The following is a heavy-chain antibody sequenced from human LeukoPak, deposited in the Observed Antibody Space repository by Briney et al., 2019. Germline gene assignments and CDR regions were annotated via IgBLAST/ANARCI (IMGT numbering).Heavy chain of an antibody. V-gene: IGHV1-69*01. CDR3: ARDLSGDSYGHYFDY. D-gene: IGHD3-16*01. Sequence: GSSVKVSCKASGGTFGAYSLNWVRQAPGQGLEWMGGIIPASGTPIYAQKFQGRVTITADEVTNTAFMDLTSLSSDDTAVYYCARDLSGDSYGHYFDYWGQGTLVTVSS. J-gene: IGHJ4*02. CDR2: IIPASGTP. CDR1: GGTFGAYS.